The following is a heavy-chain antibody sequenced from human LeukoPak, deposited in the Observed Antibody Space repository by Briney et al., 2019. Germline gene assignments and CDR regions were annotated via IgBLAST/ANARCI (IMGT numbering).Heavy chain of an antibody. CDR1: GGSISRYY. Sequence: PSDTLSLTCTVSGGSISRYYWSWIRHPPGKGVEWIGYIYYSGSTNYNPSLKSRVTISVDTSKNQFSLKLSSVTAADTAVYYCAGYSSSWSHWGQGTLVTVSS. CDR2: IYYSGST. V-gene: IGHV4-59*08. CDR3: AGYSSSWSH. D-gene: IGHD6-13*01. J-gene: IGHJ4*02.